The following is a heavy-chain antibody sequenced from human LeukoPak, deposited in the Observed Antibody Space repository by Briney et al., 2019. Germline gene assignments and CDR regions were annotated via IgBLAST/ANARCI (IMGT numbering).Heavy chain of an antibody. CDR1: GFTFSSYS. J-gene: IGHJ6*03. CDR3: ARAHPVVVIATDPYYYYMDV. Sequence: PGGSLRLSCAASGFTFSSYSMNWVRQAPGKGLEWVSYISSSSSTIYYADSVKGRFTISRDNAKNSLYLQMNSLRAVDTAVYYCARAHPVVVIATDPYYYYMDVWGKGTTVTVSS. V-gene: IGHV3-48*01. CDR2: ISSSSSTI. D-gene: IGHD2-21*01.